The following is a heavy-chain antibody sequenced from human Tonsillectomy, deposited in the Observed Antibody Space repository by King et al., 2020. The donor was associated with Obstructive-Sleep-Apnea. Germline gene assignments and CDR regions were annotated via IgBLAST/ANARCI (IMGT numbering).Heavy chain of an antibody. D-gene: IGHD1-26*01. V-gene: IGHV1-18*01. J-gene: IGHJ4*02. CDR1: GYTFTDYV. CDR3: ARAPSGTYDF. Sequence: QLLQSGAEVRKPGASVNVSCKASGYTFTDYVITWLRQAPGQGLEWMGWISVYRDRTKYGNRFQGRVTFTTDTSTNTASMELRSLSSDDTAVYYFARAPSGTYDFWGQGTLVTVSS. CDR2: ISVYRDRT.